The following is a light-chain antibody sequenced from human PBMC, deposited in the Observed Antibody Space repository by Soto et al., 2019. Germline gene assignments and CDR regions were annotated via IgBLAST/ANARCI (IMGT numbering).Light chain of an antibody. Sequence: TQSPATLSLSPGERATLSCRASPSVTNYLAWYQQKPGQAPRLLIYGAFNRATGIPARFSGSGSGTDFTLTISSLEPEDFAVYYCQQRNIWPPVTFGHGTRLEIK. CDR1: PSVTNY. CDR2: GAF. J-gene: IGKJ5*01. CDR3: QQRNIWPPVT. V-gene: IGKV3-11*01.